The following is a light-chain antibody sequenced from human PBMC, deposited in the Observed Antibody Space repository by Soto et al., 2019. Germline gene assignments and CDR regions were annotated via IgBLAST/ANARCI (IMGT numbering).Light chain of an antibody. Sequence: DLQMTQSPSTLSASVGDRVTITCRASQSVSTWLAWYQQRPGKAPKLLISTASTLADGVPSRFSGSGSETDFTLTISSLQPDDFATYYCQQYLDFALTFGGGTKVEIK. CDR1: QSVSTW. CDR2: TAS. V-gene: IGKV1-5*03. CDR3: QQYLDFALT. J-gene: IGKJ4*01.